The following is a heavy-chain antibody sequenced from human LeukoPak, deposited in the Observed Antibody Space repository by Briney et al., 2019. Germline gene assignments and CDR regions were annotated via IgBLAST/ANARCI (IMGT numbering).Heavy chain of an antibody. CDR2: IYYSGST. Sequence: PSDTLSLTSTVSDGSISSYYWSWIQQPPGKGLEWIGYIYYSGSTNYNPPLKSRVTISVDTSKNQFSLKLSSVTAADTAVYYCARGPGVLWFGDVYYYYGMDVWGQGTTVTVSS. D-gene: IGHD3-10*01. J-gene: IGHJ6*02. CDR3: ARGPGVLWFGDVYYYYGMDV. V-gene: IGHV4-59*12. CDR1: DGSISSYY.